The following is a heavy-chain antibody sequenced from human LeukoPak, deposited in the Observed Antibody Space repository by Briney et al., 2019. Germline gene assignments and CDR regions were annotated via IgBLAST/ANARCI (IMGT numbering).Heavy chain of an antibody. J-gene: IGHJ4*02. Sequence: GSLRLSCAASGFTFSDYYMSWIRQPPGKGLEWIGSIYYSGSTYYNPSLKSRVTISVDTSKNQFSLKLSSVTAADTAVYYCARPWSAGRTADDYWGQGTLVTVSS. CDR1: GFTFSDYY. CDR2: IYYSGST. CDR3: ARPWSAGRTADDY. V-gene: IGHV4-39*01. D-gene: IGHD3-3*01.